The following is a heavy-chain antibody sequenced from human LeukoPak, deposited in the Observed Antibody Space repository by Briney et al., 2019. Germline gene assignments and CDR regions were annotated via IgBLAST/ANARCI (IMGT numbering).Heavy chain of an antibody. CDR2: IGGSGDST. Sequence: GGSLRLSCAASEFTFSSYGMSWVRQAPGKGLEWVSGIGGSGDSTYYADSVKGRFTISRDNSKNTLYLQMNSLRAEDTAVYYCTRGAWGTVCDYWGQGTLVTVSS. CDR3: TRGAWGTVCDY. J-gene: IGHJ4*02. CDR1: EFTFSSYG. D-gene: IGHD3-16*01. V-gene: IGHV3-23*01.